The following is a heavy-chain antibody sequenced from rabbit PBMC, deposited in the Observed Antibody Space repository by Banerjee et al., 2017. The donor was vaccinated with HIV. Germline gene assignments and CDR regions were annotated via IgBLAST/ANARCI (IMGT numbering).Heavy chain of an antibody. CDR1: GFAFNSVYD. J-gene: IGHJ4*01. CDR3: ARDLDGVIGWNFGW. Sequence: QEQLVESGGGLVQPEGSLTLTCTASGFAFNSVYDMCWVRQAPGKGLEWIGYIYSTIYYTYYATWAKGRFTISKTSSTTVTLQMTSLTVADTATYFCARDLDGVIGWNFGWWGPGTLVTVS. D-gene: IGHD1-1*01. V-gene: IGHV1S45*01. CDR2: IYSTIYYT.